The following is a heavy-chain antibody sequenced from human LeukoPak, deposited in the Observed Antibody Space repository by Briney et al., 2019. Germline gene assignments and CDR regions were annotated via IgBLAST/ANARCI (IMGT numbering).Heavy chain of an antibody. J-gene: IGHJ4*02. V-gene: IGHV4-34*01. Sequence: SETLSLTCAVYGGSFSGYHWSWIRQPPGKGLEWIGGINHSGSTNYNPSLKSRVTISVDTSKNQFSLKLSSVTAADTAVYYCARGPRSDYWGQGTLVTVSS. CDR2: INHSGST. CDR1: GGSFSGYH. CDR3: ARGPRSDY.